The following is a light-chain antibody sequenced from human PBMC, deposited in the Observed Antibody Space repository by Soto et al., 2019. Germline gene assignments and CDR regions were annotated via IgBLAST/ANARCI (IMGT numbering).Light chain of an antibody. CDR1: QSISSW. CDR2: KAS. CDR3: QQYNSYPWT. V-gene: IGKV1-5*03. J-gene: IGKJ1*01. Sequence: DIQMPQSPSTLSASVGDRVTITCRASQSISSWLVWYRQKPGKAPKLLIYKASSLESGVPSRFSGSGSATKVALTISSLQPDDFAAYYCQQYNSYPWTFGQGTKVEIK.